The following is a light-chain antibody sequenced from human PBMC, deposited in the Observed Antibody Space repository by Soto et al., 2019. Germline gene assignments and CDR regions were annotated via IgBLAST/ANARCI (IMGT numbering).Light chain of an antibody. Sequence: EIVLTQSPGTLSLSPGERATLSCRASHSVCSSLLAVYQQKPGQGPRLLLYGASRRATGIPDRFSGSGSGTEFTLTIIRLEHADFSVYYCQQYDGSPPYTFGQGTKLEIK. CDR3: QQYDGSPPYT. CDR2: GAS. V-gene: IGKV3-20*01. CDR1: HSVCSSL. J-gene: IGKJ2*01.